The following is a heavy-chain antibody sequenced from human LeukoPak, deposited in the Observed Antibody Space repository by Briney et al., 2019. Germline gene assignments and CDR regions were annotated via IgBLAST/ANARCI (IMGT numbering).Heavy chain of an antibody. CDR1: GFTFSSYG. Sequence: PGGSLRLSCAASGFTFSSYGMHWVRQAPGKGLEWVAFIRYDGSNKYYADSVKGRFTISRDNSKNTLYLQMNSLRAEDTAVYYCAKGTDRYCSGGTCAFDYWGQGTLVTVSS. CDR3: AKGTDRYCSGGTCAFDY. CDR2: IRYDGSNK. J-gene: IGHJ4*02. V-gene: IGHV3-30*02. D-gene: IGHD2-15*01.